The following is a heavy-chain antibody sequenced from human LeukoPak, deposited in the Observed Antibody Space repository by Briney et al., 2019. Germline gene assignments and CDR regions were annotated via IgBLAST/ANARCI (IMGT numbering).Heavy chain of an antibody. CDR3: APLGYCSGGSCYPFDY. J-gene: IGHJ4*02. CDR1: AFTFSSYA. CDR2: ISGSGGST. V-gene: IGHV3-23*01. D-gene: IGHD2-15*01. Sequence: GGSLRLSCAASAFTFSSYAMSWVRQAPGKGLEWVSAISGSGGSTYYADSVKGRFTISRDNSKNTLYLQMNSLRAEDTAVYYCAPLGYCSGGSCYPFDYWGQGTLVTVSS.